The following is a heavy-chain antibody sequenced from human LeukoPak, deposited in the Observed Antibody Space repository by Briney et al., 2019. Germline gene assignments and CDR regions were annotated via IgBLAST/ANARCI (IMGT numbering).Heavy chain of an antibody. CDR2: ISGSGGST. J-gene: IGHJ6*02. CDR3: IRVLRFLEWLPTTYYYYGMDV. D-gene: IGHD3-3*01. CDR1: GFTFSSYS. V-gene: IGHV3-23*01. Sequence: GGSLRLSCAASGFTFSSYSMNWVRQAPGKGLEWVSAISGSGGSTYYADSVKGRFTISRDNSKNTLYLQMNSLRAEDTAVYYCIRVLRFLEWLPTTYYYYGMDVWGQGTTVTVSS.